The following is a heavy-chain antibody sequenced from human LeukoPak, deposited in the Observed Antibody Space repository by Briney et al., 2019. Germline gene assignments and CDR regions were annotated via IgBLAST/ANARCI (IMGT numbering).Heavy chain of an antibody. D-gene: IGHD6-19*01. CDR2: TYYRSNWYN. Sequence: SQTLSLTCAISGDSVSSNSAAWHWIRQSPSRGLEWLGRTYYRSNWYNDYAPSVKSRIIINPDTSKNQFSLQLNSVTPEDTAVYYCARGTHASGWYDWGQGTLVTVSS. J-gene: IGHJ4*02. CDR1: GDSVSSNSAA. CDR3: ARGTHASGWYD. V-gene: IGHV6-1*01.